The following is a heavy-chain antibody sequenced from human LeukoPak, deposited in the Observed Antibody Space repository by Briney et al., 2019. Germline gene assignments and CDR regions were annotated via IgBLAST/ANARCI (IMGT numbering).Heavy chain of an antibody. CDR3: ARDSASGWYHAY. CDR1: GFIVSSSY. V-gene: IGHV3-53*01. Sequence: GGSLRLSCAPSGFIVSSSYMSWVRQAPGKGLEWVSVIYSGGSTYYADSVKGRFTISRDNSKNTLYLQMNSLRAEDTAIYYCARDSASGWYHAYWGQGTLVTVSS. CDR2: IYSGGST. J-gene: IGHJ4*02. D-gene: IGHD6-19*01.